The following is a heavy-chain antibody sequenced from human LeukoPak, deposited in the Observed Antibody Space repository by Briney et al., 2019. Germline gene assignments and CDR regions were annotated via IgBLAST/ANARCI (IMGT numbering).Heavy chain of an antibody. D-gene: IGHD6-13*01. J-gene: IGHJ4*02. Sequence: GGSLRLSCAASGFTFSSYEMNWVRQAPGKGLEWVSYISSSGSTIYYADSVKGRFTISRDNAKNSLYLQMNSLRAEDTAVYYCARIGARKGYSSSWYPDYWGQGTLVTVSS. CDR2: ISSSGSTI. CDR1: GFTFSSYE. V-gene: IGHV3-48*03. CDR3: ARIGARKGYSSSWYPDY.